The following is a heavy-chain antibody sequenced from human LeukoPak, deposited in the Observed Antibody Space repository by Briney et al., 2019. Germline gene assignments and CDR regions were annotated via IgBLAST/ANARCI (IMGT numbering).Heavy chain of an antibody. V-gene: IGHV3-30*18. CDR1: GFTFSSYA. J-gene: IGHJ3*02. Sequence: GGSLILSCAASGFTFSSYAMNWVRQAPGKGLEWAALISYDGSNKYYADSVKGRFTISRDNSKNTLYLQMNSLRAEDTAVYYCAKDRRAGDDAFDIWGQGTMVTVSS. CDR3: AKDRRAGDDAFDI. D-gene: IGHD6-19*01. CDR2: ISYDGSNK.